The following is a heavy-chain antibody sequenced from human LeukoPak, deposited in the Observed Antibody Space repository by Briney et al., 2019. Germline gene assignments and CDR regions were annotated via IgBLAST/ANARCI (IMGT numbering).Heavy chain of an antibody. D-gene: IGHD2-21*01. Sequence: ASVKVSCKASGYTFTSYGISWVRQAPGQGLEWMGWISAYNGNTNYAQKLQGRVTMTTDTSTSTAYMELRSLRSDDTAVYYCARHTPYYYYYYMDVWGKGTTVTVSS. CDR3: ARHTPYYYYYYMDV. J-gene: IGHJ6*03. V-gene: IGHV1-18*01. CDR1: GYTFTSYG. CDR2: ISAYNGNT.